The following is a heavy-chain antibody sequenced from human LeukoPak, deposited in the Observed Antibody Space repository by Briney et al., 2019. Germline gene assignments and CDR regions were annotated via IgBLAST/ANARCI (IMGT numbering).Heavy chain of an antibody. Sequence: SETLSLTCAVYGGSFSGYYWSWIRQPPGKGLEWIGEINHSGSTNYNPSLKSRVTISVDTSKNQFSLKLSSVTAADTAVYYCASVDGLRWDPLAFDICGQGTMVTVSS. CDR1: GGSFSGYY. D-gene: IGHD1-26*01. CDR2: INHSGST. J-gene: IGHJ3*02. CDR3: ASVDGLRWDPLAFDI. V-gene: IGHV4-34*01.